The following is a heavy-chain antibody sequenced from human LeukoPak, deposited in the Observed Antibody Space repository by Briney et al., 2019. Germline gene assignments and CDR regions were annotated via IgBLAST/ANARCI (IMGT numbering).Heavy chain of an antibody. D-gene: IGHD2-21*02. CDR2: IYDRGST. Sequence: SETLSLSCTVSGGSISTGGYYWNWIRQHPGKGLEWIGCIYDRGSTCYNASPKRRITISLDTSKNQFSLKLKSVTAADTAVYYCAALLGDGSIDYWGQGTLVTVSS. J-gene: IGHJ4*02. V-gene: IGHV4-31*03. CDR1: GGSISTGGYY. CDR3: AALLGDGSIDY.